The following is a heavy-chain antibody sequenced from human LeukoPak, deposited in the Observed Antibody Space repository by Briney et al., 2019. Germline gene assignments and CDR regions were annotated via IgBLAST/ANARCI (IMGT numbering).Heavy chain of an antibody. CDR3: ARGTRAYCSSTSCQRDYYYYYGMDV. D-gene: IGHD2-2*01. CDR2: INHSGST. J-gene: IGHJ6*02. V-gene: IGHV4-34*01. Sequence: SETLSLTCAVYGGSFSGYYWSWIRQPPGKGLEWIGEINHSGSTNYNPSLKSRVTISVDTSKNQFSLKLSSVTAADTAVYYCARGTRAYCSSTSCQRDYYYYYGMDVWDQGTTVTVSS. CDR1: GGSFSGYY.